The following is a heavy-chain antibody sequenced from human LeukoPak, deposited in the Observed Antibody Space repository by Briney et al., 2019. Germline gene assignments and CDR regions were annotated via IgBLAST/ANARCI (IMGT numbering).Heavy chain of an antibody. J-gene: IGHJ4*02. D-gene: IGHD2-15*01. CDR1: GFTFSSYG. V-gene: IGHV3-30*18. CDR2: ISYDGSNK. Sequence: GGSLRLSCAASGFTFSSYGMHWVRQAPGKGLEWVAVISYDGSNKYYADSVKGRFTTSRDNSKNTLYLQMNSLRAEDTAVYYCAKVPVAWGQGTLVTVSS. CDR3: AKVPVA.